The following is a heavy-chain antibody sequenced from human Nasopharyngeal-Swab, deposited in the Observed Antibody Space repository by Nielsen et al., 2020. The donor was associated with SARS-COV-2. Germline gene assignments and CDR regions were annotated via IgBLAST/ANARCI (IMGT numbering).Heavy chain of an antibody. V-gene: IGHV3-48*02. J-gene: IGHJ4*02. CDR1: GFTFSRYS. CDR2: ISGSSTE. Sequence: GESLKISCVAPGFTFSRYSMNWVRQAPGKGLEWVSYISGSSTEYHADSVKGRFTISRDDAKNSLYLQMNGLRNEDTAVYYCAREDSGDYFFDYWGQGILVTVSS. CDR3: AREDSGDYFFDY. D-gene: IGHD4-17*01.